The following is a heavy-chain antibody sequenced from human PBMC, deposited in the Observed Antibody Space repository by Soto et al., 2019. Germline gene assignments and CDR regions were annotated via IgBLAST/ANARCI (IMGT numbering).Heavy chain of an antibody. Sequence: EVQLLESGGGLVQSGGSLRLSCAASGFTFSSYAMSWVRQAPGKGLEWVSGISAGGGSTYYADSVKGRFTISRDNSKNTLYLQMNSLRVEDTALYYGAKDRVGYGDYIYYFDYWGQGTLVTVSS. CDR2: ISAGGGST. CDR1: GFTFSSYA. D-gene: IGHD4-17*01. CDR3: AKDRVGYGDYIYYFDY. J-gene: IGHJ4*02. V-gene: IGHV3-23*01.